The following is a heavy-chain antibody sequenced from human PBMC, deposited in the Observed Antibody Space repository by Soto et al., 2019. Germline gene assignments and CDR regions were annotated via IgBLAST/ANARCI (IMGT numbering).Heavy chain of an antibody. Sequence: GASVQVSCKASGYTFTSYAMHWVRQAPGQRLEWMGWINAGNGNTKYSQKFQGRVTITRDTSASTAYMELSSLRSEDTAVYYCARGYDYVWWGLDYWGQGATVTVSS. J-gene: IGHJ4*02. CDR2: INAGNGNT. V-gene: IGHV1-3*01. CDR3: ARGYDYVWWGLDY. CDR1: GYTFTSYA. D-gene: IGHD3-16*01.